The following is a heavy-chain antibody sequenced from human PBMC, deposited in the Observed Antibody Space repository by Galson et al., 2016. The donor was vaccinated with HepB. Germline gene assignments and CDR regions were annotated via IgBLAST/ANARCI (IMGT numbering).Heavy chain of an antibody. V-gene: IGHV3-7*03. Sequence: SLRLSCAASGFTFSSYWMTWVRQAPGKGLEWVANINKDANKKYYVDSVEGRFTISRDNAKNSLYLQMKSLRAEDTAVYYCARDQSPTADYYYDAFDIWGQGTMVTVSS. J-gene: IGHJ3*02. CDR3: ARDQSPTADYYYDAFDI. CDR2: INKDANKK. D-gene: IGHD3-22*01. CDR1: GFTFSSYW.